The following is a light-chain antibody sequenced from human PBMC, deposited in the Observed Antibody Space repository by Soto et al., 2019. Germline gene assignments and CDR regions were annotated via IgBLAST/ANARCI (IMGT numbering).Light chain of an antibody. V-gene: IGKV3-15*01. CDR1: QSVSSN. CDR2: GAS. CDR3: QQYNNLPWT. Sequence: EIAMTQSPATLSVSPGERATLSCRASQSVSSNLAWYQQKPGQAPRLLIYGASTRATGIPARFSGSGSGTEFTLTISSLQSEDFAIYYCQQYNNLPWTLGQGSKV. J-gene: IGKJ1*01.